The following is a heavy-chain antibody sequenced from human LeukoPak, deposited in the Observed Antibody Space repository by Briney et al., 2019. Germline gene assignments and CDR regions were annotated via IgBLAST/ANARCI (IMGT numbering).Heavy chain of an antibody. D-gene: IGHD2-15*01. Sequence: PGETLRLSCAASGFTFSIYSMNWVRQAPGEGLEWLSYISADSNTIYYADSVKGRFTLSRDNAKTSLYLQMNTLRDEDTAVYYCARDRAAPTWFFDLWGRGTLVLVSS. CDR3: ARDRAAPTWFFDL. J-gene: IGHJ2*01. CDR1: GFTFSIYS. CDR2: ISADSNTI. V-gene: IGHV3-48*02.